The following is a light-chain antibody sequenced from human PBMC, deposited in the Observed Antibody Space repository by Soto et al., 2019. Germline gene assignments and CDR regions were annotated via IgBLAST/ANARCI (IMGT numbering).Light chain of an antibody. CDR2: GAS. CDR1: ESVSTN. V-gene: IGKV3-15*01. Sequence: ETVMTQSPATLSLAPGEGVTLSCRASESVSTNLAWYQQKAGQAPRLLIYGASTRATGIPSRFSGSGSGTEFILTINNLQPEDFASYFCLQVYSCPRTFGLGTKVDIK. J-gene: IGKJ1*01. CDR3: LQVYSCPRT.